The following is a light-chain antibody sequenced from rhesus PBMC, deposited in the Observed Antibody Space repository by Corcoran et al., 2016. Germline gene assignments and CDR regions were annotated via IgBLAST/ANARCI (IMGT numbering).Light chain of an antibody. J-gene: IGKJ3*01. Sequence: DIQMTQSPSSLSASVGDRVIITGRASENVKNHLNWYQQKPGKAPKVLYYKASTLQSGVPSRFSGSGSGTVFTLTISSMEPEDFAVYFCQEYSISPFTFDPGTKLDIE. V-gene: IGKV1-74*01. CDR3: QEYSISPFT. CDR2: KAS. CDR1: ENVKNH.